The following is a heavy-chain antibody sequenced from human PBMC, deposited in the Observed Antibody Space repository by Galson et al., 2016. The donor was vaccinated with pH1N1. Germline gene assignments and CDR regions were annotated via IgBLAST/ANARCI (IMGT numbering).Heavy chain of an antibody. Sequence: SLRLSCAASGFTFSTYWMTRVRQAPGKGLEWVANIKQDGSVKYYVDSVKGRFTISRDNAKNSLYLQMNSLRGDDTAVYYCARLRVRIAAPGEDYYYGMDVWGQGTTVTVS. V-gene: IGHV3-7*01. J-gene: IGHJ6*02. CDR2: IKQDGSVK. CDR1: GFTFSTYW. D-gene: IGHD6-13*01. CDR3: ARLRVRIAAPGEDYYYGMDV.